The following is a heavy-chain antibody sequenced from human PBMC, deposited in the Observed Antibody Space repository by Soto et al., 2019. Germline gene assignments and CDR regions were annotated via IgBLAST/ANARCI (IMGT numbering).Heavy chain of an antibody. CDR2: ISYDGSNK. J-gene: IGHJ4*02. Sequence: QVQLVESGGGVVQPGRSLRLSCAASGFTFSSYGMHWVRQAPGKGLEWVAVISYDGSNKYYADSVKGRFTISRDNSKNTLYLQMNSQRAEDTAVYYCAKDNGDLDFDYWGQGTLVTVSS. CDR3: AKDNGDLDFDY. CDR1: GFTFSSYG. D-gene: IGHD4-17*01. V-gene: IGHV3-30*18.